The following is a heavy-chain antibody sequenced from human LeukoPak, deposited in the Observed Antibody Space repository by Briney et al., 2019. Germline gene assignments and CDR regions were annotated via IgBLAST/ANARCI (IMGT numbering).Heavy chain of an antibody. CDR2: MNPNSGNT. CDR3: ARAGYGSGGSCYPSIYNWFDP. V-gene: IGHV1-8*01. D-gene: IGHD2-15*01. CDR1: GYTFTRYD. J-gene: IGHJ5*02. Sequence: GASLKVSCKASGYTFTRYDINWVRQATEQGLEWMGWMNPNSGNTSYAQKFQGRVTMTRNTSISTAYMELSSLRSEDTAVYYCARAGYGSGGSCYPSIYNWFDPWGQGTLVTVSS.